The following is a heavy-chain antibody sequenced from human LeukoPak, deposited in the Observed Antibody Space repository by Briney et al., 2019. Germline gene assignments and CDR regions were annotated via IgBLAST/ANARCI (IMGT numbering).Heavy chain of an antibody. CDR2: ISYDGSNK. J-gene: IGHJ6*02. CDR1: GFTFSSYA. D-gene: IGHD1-26*01. Sequence: GGSPRLSCAASGFTFSSYAMHWVRQAPGKGLEWVAVISYDGSNKYYADSVKGRFTISRDNSKNTLYLQMNSLRAEDTAVYYCARDLSGSYRTPYYYYGMDVWGQGTTVTVSS. CDR3: ARDLSGSYRTPYYYYGMDV. V-gene: IGHV3-30-3*01.